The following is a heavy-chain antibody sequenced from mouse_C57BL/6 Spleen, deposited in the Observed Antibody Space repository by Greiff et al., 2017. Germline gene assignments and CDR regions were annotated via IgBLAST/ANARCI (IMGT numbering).Heavy chain of an antibody. CDR3: ARVGTHYFDY. CDR2: IYPGDGDT. Sequence: QVQLQQSGPELVKPGASVKISCKASGYAFSSSWMNWVKQRPGKGLEWIGRIYPGDGDTNNNGKFKGKATLTADKSSSTAYMQLSSLTSEDSAVYFCARVGTHYFDYWGQGTTLTVSS. V-gene: IGHV1-82*01. CDR1: GYAFSSSW. D-gene: IGHD4-1*01. J-gene: IGHJ2*01.